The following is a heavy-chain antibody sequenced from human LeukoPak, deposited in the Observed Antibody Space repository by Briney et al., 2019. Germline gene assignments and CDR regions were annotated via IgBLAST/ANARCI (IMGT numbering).Heavy chain of an antibody. Sequence: SETLSLTCAVYGGSFSCYYWSWIRQPPGKRLEWIGEINHSGSTNYNPSLKSRVTISVDTSKDQFSLKLSSVTAADTAVYYCARRKNYYDSSGYRSYWYFKLWGSGPLVTVSS. J-gene: IGHJ2*01. CDR3: ARRKNYYDSSGYRSYWYFKL. CDR1: GGSFSCYY. D-gene: IGHD3-22*01. V-gene: IGHV4-34*01. CDR2: INHSGST.